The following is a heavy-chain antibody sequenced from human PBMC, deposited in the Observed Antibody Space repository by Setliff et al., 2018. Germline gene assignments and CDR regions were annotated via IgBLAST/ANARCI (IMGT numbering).Heavy chain of an antibody. Sequence: SETLTLTCVVSNHSVSSDYYWGWVRQSPVKGLEWIGNIYHTGKTYYNPSLKSRVTISIDTSKNYFSLRLTSVTAADTAMYFCARTLSGYHSYFDSWGQGTLVTVSS. CDR3: ARTLSGYHSYFDS. CDR2: IYHTGKT. V-gene: IGHV4-38-2*01. J-gene: IGHJ4*02. CDR1: NHSVSSDYY. D-gene: IGHD5-12*01.